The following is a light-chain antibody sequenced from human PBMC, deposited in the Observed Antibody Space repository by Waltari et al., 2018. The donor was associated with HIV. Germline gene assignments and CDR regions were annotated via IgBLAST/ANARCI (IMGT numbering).Light chain of an antibody. CDR3: GTWDTSLSVMT. J-gene: IGLJ3*02. Sequence: HSVLTQPPSVSAAPGQNVTISCPGSGSNIGDNSVSWYQHLPGTAPKVIIYDKNKRLSGIPDRFSGSKSGTSATLGITGLQTGDEGDYYCGTWDTSLSVMTFGGGTKLTVL. CDR1: GSNIGDNS. V-gene: IGLV1-51*01. CDR2: DKN.